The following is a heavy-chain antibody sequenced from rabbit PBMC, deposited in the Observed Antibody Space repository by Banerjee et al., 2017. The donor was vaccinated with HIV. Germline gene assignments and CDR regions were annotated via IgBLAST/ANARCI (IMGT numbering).Heavy chain of an antibody. CDR3: ARVYASDTAYINL. CDR2: INTGSGRT. D-gene: IGHD1-1*01. J-gene: IGHJ4*01. V-gene: IGHV1S40*01. CDR1: GFSFSSSYY. Sequence: QSLEESGGDLVKPGASLTLTCTASGFSFSSSYYMCWVRQAPGKGLEWIACINTGSGRTFYASWVNGRFSISSENTQNTVSLQMNSLTAADTATYFCARVYASDTAYINLWGQGTLVTVS.